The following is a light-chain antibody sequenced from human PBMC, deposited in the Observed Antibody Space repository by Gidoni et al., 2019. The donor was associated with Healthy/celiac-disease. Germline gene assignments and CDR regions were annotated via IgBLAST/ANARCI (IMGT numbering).Light chain of an antibody. CDR2: GNK. J-gene: IGLJ3*02. Sequence: QSVLTPPRSVSGAPGQRVPLSCTGSSIGAGYDVHWSTQLPGTAPTVLIYGNKNRPSGVPDRFSGSKPGAPAPPAITGLQAADEAEYHCQSYDSSLSGSVFGGGTKLTVL. CDR3: QSYDSSLSGSV. CDR1: SIGAGYD. V-gene: IGLV1-40*01.